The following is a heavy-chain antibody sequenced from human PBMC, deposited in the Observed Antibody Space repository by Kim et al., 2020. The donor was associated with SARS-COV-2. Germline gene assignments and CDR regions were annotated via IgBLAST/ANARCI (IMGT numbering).Heavy chain of an antibody. V-gene: IGHV3-30-3*01. CDR3: ATDLAHWLASRYFYGMDV. CDR2: ISYDGTNK. D-gene: IGHD6-19*01. J-gene: IGHJ6*02. Sequence: GGSLRLSCAASGFTFRNYALHWVRQAPGKGPEWLSVISYDGTNKYYADSVRGRFTISRDNSKDTLYLHINSLRIDDTGLYYCATDLAHWLASRYFYGMDVWGQGTTVTVSS. CDR1: GFTFRNYA.